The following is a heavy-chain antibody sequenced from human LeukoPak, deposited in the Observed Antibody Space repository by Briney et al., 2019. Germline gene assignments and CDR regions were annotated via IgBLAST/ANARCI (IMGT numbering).Heavy chain of an antibody. V-gene: IGHV1-2*02. J-gene: IGHJ4*02. Sequence: ASVKVSCKASGYTFTGYNMHWVRQAAGQGLEWMGWINPKSGGTNYAQKFQDRVTMTRDTSIWTAYMELSRLRSDDTAVYYCARSHADYGYDYDWFDYWGQGTLVTVSS. D-gene: IGHD5-12*01. CDR3: ARSHADYGYDYDWFDY. CDR2: INPKSGGT. CDR1: GYTFTGYN.